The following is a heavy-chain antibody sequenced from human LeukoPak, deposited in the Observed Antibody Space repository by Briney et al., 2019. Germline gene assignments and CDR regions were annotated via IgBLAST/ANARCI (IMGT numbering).Heavy chain of an antibody. D-gene: IGHD4-17*01. Sequence: GGSLRLSCAASGFTFSSYSRNWVRQAPGKGLEWVSSISSSSSYIYYADSMKGRFTISRDNAKNSLYLQMNSLRAEDTAVYYCATAHDYGDYTPDYWGQGILVTVSS. CDR3: ATAHDYGDYTPDY. CDR1: GFTFSSYS. V-gene: IGHV3-21*04. CDR2: ISSSSSYI. J-gene: IGHJ4*02.